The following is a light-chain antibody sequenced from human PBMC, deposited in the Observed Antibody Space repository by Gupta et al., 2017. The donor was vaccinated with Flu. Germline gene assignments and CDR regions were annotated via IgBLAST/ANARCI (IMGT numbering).Light chain of an antibody. J-gene: IGKJ2*01. Sequence: PGTLSVSPGERATLSCRASQSVSSKLAWYQQKPGQSPRLLIYGASTRATGIPVRFSGSGSGTEFTLTISSLQSEDFAVYYCQQHNNWPYTFGQGTKLEIK. CDR3: QQHNNWPYT. CDR2: GAS. V-gene: IGKV3D-15*01. CDR1: QSVSSK.